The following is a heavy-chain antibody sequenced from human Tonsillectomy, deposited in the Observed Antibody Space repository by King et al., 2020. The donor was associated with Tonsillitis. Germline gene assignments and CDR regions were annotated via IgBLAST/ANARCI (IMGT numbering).Heavy chain of an antibody. CDR2: IYNTENT. CDR3: GRYEVGVFGP. D-gene: IGHD3-3*01. J-gene: IGHJ5*02. CDR1: GGSISGGAYY. V-gene: IGHV4-31*03. Sequence: VQLQESGPGLVKPSQTLSLTCTVSGGSISGGAYYWSWIRQRPGKGLEWIGYIYNTENTYYNPSLRSRLTISVDTSKNQFSLKLSSVTAADTAVYYCGRYEVGVFGPWGQGTLVTVSS.